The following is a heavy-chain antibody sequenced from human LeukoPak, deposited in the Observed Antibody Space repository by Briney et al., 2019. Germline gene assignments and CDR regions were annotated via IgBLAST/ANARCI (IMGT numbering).Heavy chain of an antibody. CDR1: GGSISSSNYY. D-gene: IGHD1-26*01. CDR3: AHFKGGSFDF. J-gene: IGHJ3*01. Sequence: PSETLSLTCTVSGGSISSSNYYWGWIRQPPGKGLEWIGSIYYSENTYYNPSLKSRVTISVDTSKNQFSLKLTSVTAADTAVYYCAHFKGGSFDFWGQGTMVTVSS. V-gene: IGHV4-39*01. CDR2: IYYSENT.